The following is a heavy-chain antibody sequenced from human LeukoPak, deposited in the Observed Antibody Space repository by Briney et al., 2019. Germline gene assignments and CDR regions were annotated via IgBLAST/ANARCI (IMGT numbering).Heavy chain of an antibody. CDR1: GFTLRIYS. Sequence: GGSLRLSCAASGFTLRIYSMNWVRQAPGKGLEWVSYISSTSSTIYYADSVKGRFTISRDNAKNSLYLQVNSLRAEDTAVYYCARSKLEMSTMGPFDYWGQGTLVSVSS. CDR2: ISSTSSTI. CDR3: ARSKLEMSTMGPFDY. J-gene: IGHJ4*02. V-gene: IGHV3-48*01. D-gene: IGHD5-24*01.